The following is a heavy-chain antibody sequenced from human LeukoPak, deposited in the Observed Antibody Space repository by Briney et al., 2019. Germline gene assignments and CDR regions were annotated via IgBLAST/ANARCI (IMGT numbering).Heavy chain of an antibody. CDR2: IHYTGAT. CDR1: GGSITGYY. D-gene: IGHD3-9*01. CDR3: ARGNILTGYCFDF. J-gene: IGHJ4*02. Sequence: SETLSLTCAVYGGSITGYYWSWIRQTPGRGLEWVEEIHYTGATSYNPSLKSRATISTDTSKNQFSLRLSSVTAADTAVYYCARGNILTGYCFDFWGQGALVTVSS. V-gene: IGHV4-34*01.